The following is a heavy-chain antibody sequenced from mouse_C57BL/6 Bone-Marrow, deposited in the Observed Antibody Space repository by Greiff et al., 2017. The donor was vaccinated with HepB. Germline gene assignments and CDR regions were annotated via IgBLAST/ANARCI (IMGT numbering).Heavy chain of an antibody. D-gene: IGHD3-1*01. CDR2: ISYDGSN. CDR1: GYSITSGYY. Sequence: EVHLVESGPGLVKPSQSLSLTCSVTGYSITSGYYWNWIRQFPGNKLEWMGYISYDGSNNYNPSLKNRISITRDTSKNQFFLKLNSVTTEDTATYYCARVGDAMDYWGQGTSVTVSS. V-gene: IGHV3-6*01. CDR3: ARVGDAMDY. J-gene: IGHJ4*01.